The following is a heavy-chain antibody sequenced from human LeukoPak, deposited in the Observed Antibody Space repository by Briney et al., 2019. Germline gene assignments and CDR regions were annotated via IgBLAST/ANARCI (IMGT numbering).Heavy chain of an antibody. V-gene: IGHV3-23*01. Sequence: PGGSLRLSCAASGFAFSSYAMSWVRQAPGKGLEWVSAISGSGGSTYYADSVKGRFTISRDNSKNTLYLQMNSLRAEDTAVYYRAKDYRKGMRWLRWDSSSPFDYWGQGTLVTVSS. CDR3: AKDYRKGMRWLRWDSSSPFDY. J-gene: IGHJ4*02. D-gene: IGHD5-12*01. CDR2: ISGSGGST. CDR1: GFAFSSYA.